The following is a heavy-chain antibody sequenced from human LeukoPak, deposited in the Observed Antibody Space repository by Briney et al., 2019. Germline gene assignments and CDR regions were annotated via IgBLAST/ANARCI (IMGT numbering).Heavy chain of an antibody. CDR3: ARPHWGSSNYDFWSGYPNYGMDV. CDR1: GYTFTGYY. V-gene: IGHV1-46*01. J-gene: IGHJ6*02. D-gene: IGHD3-3*01. CDR2: INPSGGST. Sequence: ASVKVSCKASGYTFTGYYMHWVRQAPGQGLEWMGIINPSGGSTSCAQKFQGRVTMTRDTSTSTVYMELSSLRSEDTAVYYCARPHWGSSNYDFWSGYPNYGMDVWGQGTTVTVSS.